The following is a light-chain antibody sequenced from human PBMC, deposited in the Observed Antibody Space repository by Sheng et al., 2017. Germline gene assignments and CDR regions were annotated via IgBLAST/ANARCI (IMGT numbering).Light chain of an antibody. CDR3: MQGTHWPPWT. J-gene: IGKJ1*01. Sequence: DVVMTQSPLSLPVSLGQPASISCRSSQSLVHSDGNTYLSWFQQRPGQSPRHLIYKVSNRDSGVPDRFSGSGSGTDFTLKISRVEAEDVAVYYCMQGTHWPPWTFGQGTTVEVK. CDR1: QSLVHSDGNTY. V-gene: IGKV2-30*02. CDR2: KVS.